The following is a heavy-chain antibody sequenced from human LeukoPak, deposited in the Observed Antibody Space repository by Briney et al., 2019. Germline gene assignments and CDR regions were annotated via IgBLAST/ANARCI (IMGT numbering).Heavy chain of an antibody. J-gene: IGHJ5*02. V-gene: IGHV4-4*07. Sequence: PSETLSLTCTVSNVSISSYFWSWIRQPAGKGLEWIGRMSSNGVSTYSPSLKSRVTLSLDTSRNQVSMNLNPVTAADTAVYYCARGAGPPWFDPWGQGTLVTVSS. CDR3: ARGAGPPWFDP. CDR2: MSSNGVS. D-gene: IGHD6-19*01. CDR1: NVSISSYF.